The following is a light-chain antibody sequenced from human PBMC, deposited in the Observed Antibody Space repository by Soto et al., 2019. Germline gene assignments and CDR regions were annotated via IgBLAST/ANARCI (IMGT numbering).Light chain of an antibody. CDR1: QSVSSTY. Sequence: EIVLTQSRGSLSLSPGERATLSCRASQSVSSTYLAWYQQKPGQAPRLLIYGASSRATGIPDRLSGSGSGTDFTLTISRLEPEDFAVYYCQHYGSLVLTFGGGTKAEIK. CDR2: GAS. J-gene: IGKJ4*01. V-gene: IGKV3-20*01. CDR3: QHYGSLVLT.